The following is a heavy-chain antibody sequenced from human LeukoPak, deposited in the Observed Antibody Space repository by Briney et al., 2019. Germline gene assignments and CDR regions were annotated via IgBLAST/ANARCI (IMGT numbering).Heavy chain of an antibody. V-gene: IGHV4-59*01. D-gene: IGHD5-24*01. Sequence: SETLSLTCTVSSGSMSGYYWSWIRQPPGKGLEWIAYVYNTGSTNYNPSLKSRVTLSIDTSKNQFSLKLSSVTAADTAVYYCAREGVEVRWLQFSSYFDYLGQGTLVTVSS. CDR1: SGSMSGYY. J-gene: IGHJ4*02. CDR2: VYNTGST. CDR3: AREGVEVRWLQFSSYFDY.